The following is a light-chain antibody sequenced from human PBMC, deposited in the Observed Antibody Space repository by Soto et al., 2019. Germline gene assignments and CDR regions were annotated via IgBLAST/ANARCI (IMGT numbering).Light chain of an antibody. CDR2: GAS. J-gene: IGKJ5*01. Sequence: EIVVKQSPATLSVSPGERATLSCRASQSVSSNLAWYQQKPGQAPRLLIYGASTRATGIPARFSGSGSGTEFTLTISSLQSEDFAVYYCQQYNNWPPLTFGQGTRLEIK. CDR1: QSVSSN. CDR3: QQYNNWPPLT. V-gene: IGKV3D-15*01.